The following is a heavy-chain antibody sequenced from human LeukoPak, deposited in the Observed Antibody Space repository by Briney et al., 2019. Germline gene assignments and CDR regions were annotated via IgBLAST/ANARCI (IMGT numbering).Heavy chain of an antibody. Sequence: SETLSLTCAVSGYSISSGYYWGWIRQHPGKRLEWIGSIYHSGSTYYNPSLKSRVTISVDTSKNQFSLKLSSVTAADTAVYYCALMYYYDSSGYYPEYFQHWGQGTLVTVSS. D-gene: IGHD3-22*01. V-gene: IGHV4-38-2*01. CDR2: IYHSGST. CDR1: GYSISSGYY. J-gene: IGHJ1*01. CDR3: ALMYYYDSSGYYPEYFQH.